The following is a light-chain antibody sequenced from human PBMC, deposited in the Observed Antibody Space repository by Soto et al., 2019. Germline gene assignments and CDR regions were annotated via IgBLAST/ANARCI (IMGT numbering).Light chain of an antibody. CDR2: DVS. CDR3: SSYTSSSTLYV. Sequence: SALTPPAPLSGASGQAVTISCPGSSSEVGGYNYFSLYQQHPGKAPKLMIYDVSNRPSGVSIRFSGSKSGNTASLTITGLQAEDEADYYCSSYTSSSTLYVFGTGTKVTVL. CDR1: SSEVGGYNY. V-gene: IGLV2-14*01. J-gene: IGLJ1*01.